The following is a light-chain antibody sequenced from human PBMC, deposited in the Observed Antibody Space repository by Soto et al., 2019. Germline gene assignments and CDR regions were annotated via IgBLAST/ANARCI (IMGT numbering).Light chain of an antibody. V-gene: IGLV2-14*01. CDR3: TSYTSSSTLYV. Sequence: QSALTQPAAVSGSPGQSITISCTGTSSDVDDYNFVSWYQQHPGKAPKLMIYDVGNRPSGVSNRFSGSKSANTASLTISGLQPEDEADYYCTSYTSSSTLYVFGTGTKLTVL. CDR2: DVG. J-gene: IGLJ1*01. CDR1: SSDVDDYNF.